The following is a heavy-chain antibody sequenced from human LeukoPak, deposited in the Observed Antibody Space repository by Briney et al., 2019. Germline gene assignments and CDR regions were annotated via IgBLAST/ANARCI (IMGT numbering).Heavy chain of an antibody. CDR2: IYTSGST. CDR3: ARVSVDASVQYQLAYYYYYMDV. Sequence: SETLSLTCTVSGGSISSYYWSWIRQPPGKGLEWIGYIYTSGSTNYNPSLKSRVTISVDTSKNQFSLKLSSVTAADTAVYYCARVSVDASVQYQLAYYYYYMDVWGKGTTVTVSS. D-gene: IGHD2-2*01. J-gene: IGHJ6*03. CDR1: GGSISSYY. V-gene: IGHV4-4*09.